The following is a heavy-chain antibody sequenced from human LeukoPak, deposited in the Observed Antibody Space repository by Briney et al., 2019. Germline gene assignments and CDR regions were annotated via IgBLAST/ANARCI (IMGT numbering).Heavy chain of an antibody. CDR1: GFTFSTYD. CDR3: VRGTGY. CDR2: ISSNGDNT. D-gene: IGHD3-16*01. J-gene: IGHJ4*02. Sequence: GGSLRLPCTVSGFTFSTYDMHWVRQSPGKALEYVSAISSNGDNTYYADSVKGRFTISRDNSKNKLYLQMSNLRADDTAVYFCVRGTGYWGQGTLVTVSS. V-gene: IGHV3-64D*06.